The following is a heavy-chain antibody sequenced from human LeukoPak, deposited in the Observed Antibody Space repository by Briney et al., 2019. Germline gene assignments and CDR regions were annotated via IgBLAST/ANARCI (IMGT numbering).Heavy chain of an antibody. J-gene: IGHJ6*03. V-gene: IGHV3-23*01. CDR1: GFTFSSYG. CDR2: ISGSGGST. Sequence: GGSLRLSCAASGFTFSSYGMSWVRQAPGKGLEWVSAISGSGGSTYYADSVKGRFAISRDNAKNSLYLQMNSLRAEDTAVYYCARVYRGLSHGSGSYYTDYYYYYMDVWGKGTTVTISS. CDR3: ARVYRGLSHGSGSYYTDYYYYYMDV. D-gene: IGHD3-10*01.